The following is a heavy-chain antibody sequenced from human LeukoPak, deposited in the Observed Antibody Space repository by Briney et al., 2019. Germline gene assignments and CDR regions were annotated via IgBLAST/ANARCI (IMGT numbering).Heavy chain of an antibody. V-gene: IGHV3-11*04. Sequence: GGSLRLSCAASGFTFSDYYMSWIRQAPGKGLEWVSYISNSGSTIYYADSVKGRFTISRDNAKNSLYLQMNSLRAEDTAVYYCARGYSYGHYYFDYWGQGTLVTVSS. CDR2: ISNSGSTI. CDR3: ARGYSYGHYYFDY. D-gene: IGHD5-18*01. J-gene: IGHJ4*02. CDR1: GFTFSDYY.